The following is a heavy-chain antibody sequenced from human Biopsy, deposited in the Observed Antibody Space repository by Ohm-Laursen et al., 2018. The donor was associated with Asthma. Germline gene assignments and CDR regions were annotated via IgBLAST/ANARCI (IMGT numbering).Heavy chain of an antibody. D-gene: IGHD2-2*01. Sequence: SSVKVSCKSLGGTFNTYVIGWVRQAPGQGLEWMGGINPVFGTTTYPKKFQDRVTITADDSTSTVYMELSSLRSEDTAVYYCARKAGSCISRTCYSLDFWGQGTLVTVSS. CDR1: GGTFNTYV. V-gene: IGHV1-69*01. J-gene: IGHJ4*02. CDR2: INPVFGTT. CDR3: ARKAGSCISRTCYSLDF.